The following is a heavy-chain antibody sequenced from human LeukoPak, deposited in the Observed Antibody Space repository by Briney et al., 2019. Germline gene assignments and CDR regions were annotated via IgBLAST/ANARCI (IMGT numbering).Heavy chain of an antibody. CDR1: RFTFSRYW. D-gene: IGHD3-22*01. Sequence: GGSLRLSCAASRFTFSRYWMHWVRQAPGKGLVWVSRINSDGISTSYADSAKGRFTISRDNAKNTLYLQMNSLRAEDTAVYYCARDGNYYDSSGPADYWGQGTLVTVSS. CDR3: ARDGNYYDSSGPADY. CDR2: INSDGIST. V-gene: IGHV3-74*01. J-gene: IGHJ4*02.